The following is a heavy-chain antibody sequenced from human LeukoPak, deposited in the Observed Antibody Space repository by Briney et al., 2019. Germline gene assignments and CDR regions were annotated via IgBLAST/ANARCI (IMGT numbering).Heavy chain of an antibody. CDR3: ARLTSANYDILTGSFFDY. J-gene: IGHJ4*02. D-gene: IGHD3-9*01. CDR1: GGSFSGYY. CDR2: INHSGST. Sequence: SETLSLTCAVYGGSFSGYYWSWIRQSPGKGLKWIGEINHSGSTNYNPSLKSRVTISVDTSKNQFSLKLSSVTAADTAVYYCARLTSANYDILTGSFFDYWGQGTLVTVSS. V-gene: IGHV4-34*01.